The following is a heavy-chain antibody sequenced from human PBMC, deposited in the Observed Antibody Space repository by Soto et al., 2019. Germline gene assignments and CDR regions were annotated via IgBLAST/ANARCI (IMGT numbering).Heavy chain of an antibody. CDR2: ISSSGST. D-gene: IGHD2-21*02. V-gene: IGHV4-31*03. Sequence: SETLSLTCTVSGDSIGGVGYWSWIRQFPGGGLEWIGCISSSGSTYYNPALNNRISLSLDTSQNQFSLKLLSVTAADTAIYYCARSGVTGIVIPSHWFDPWGQGTLVTVSS. J-gene: IGHJ5*02. CDR3: ARSGVTGIVIPSHWFDP. CDR1: GDSIGGVGY.